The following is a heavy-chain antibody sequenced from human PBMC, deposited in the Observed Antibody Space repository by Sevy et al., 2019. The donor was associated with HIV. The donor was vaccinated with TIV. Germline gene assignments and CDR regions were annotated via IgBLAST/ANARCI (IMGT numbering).Heavy chain of an antibody. CDR3: ARVPTYGSVTYFLDY. Sequence: GGSQRLSCAASGFTFSDHYMDWVRQAPGKGLEWVGRIRNKANSDTTEYAASVKGRFTISRDDSKSSLYLQMNSLKTEDKAVYYCARVPTYGSVTYFLDYWGQGSLVTVSS. V-gene: IGHV3-72*01. D-gene: IGHD3-10*01. J-gene: IGHJ4*02. CDR1: GFTFSDHY. CDR2: IRNKANSDTT.